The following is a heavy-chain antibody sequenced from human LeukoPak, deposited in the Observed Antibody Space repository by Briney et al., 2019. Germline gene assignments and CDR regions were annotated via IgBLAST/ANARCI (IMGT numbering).Heavy chain of an antibody. CDR2: IYYSGST. CDR1: GGSISSYY. Sequence: NPSETLSLTCTVSGGSISSYYWSWIRQPPGKGLEWIGYIYYSGSTNYNPSLKSRVTISVDTSKNQFSLKLSSVTAADTAVYYCARGGYSYGSIDYWGQGTLVTVSS. D-gene: IGHD5-18*01. J-gene: IGHJ4*02. V-gene: IGHV4-59*01. CDR3: ARGGYSYGSIDY.